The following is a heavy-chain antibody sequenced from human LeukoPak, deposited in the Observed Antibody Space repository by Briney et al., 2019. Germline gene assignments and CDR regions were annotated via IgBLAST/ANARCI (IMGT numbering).Heavy chain of an antibody. J-gene: IGHJ3*02. CDR2: ISWNSGSI. D-gene: IGHD3-10*01. CDR1: GFTFSDYY. CDR3: AKAPHGSENAFDI. V-gene: IGHV3-9*01. Sequence: HPGGSLRLSCAASGFTFSDYYMSWIRQAPGKGLEWVSGISWNSGSIGYADSVKGRFTISRDNAKNSLYLQMNSLRAEDTALYYCAKAPHGSENAFDIWGQGTMVTVSS.